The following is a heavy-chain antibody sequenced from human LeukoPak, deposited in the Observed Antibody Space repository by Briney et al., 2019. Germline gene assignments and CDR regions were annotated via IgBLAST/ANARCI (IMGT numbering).Heavy chain of an antibody. CDR1: GGSISSYY. J-gene: IGHJ5*02. D-gene: IGHD6-25*01. Sequence: KPSETLSLTCTVSGGSISSYYWSWIRQPPGKGLEWIGYIYYSGSTNHNPSLKSRVTISVDTSKNQFSLKLSSVTAADTAVYYCAREARRRNWFDPWGQGTLVTVSS. V-gene: IGHV4-59*01. CDR2: IYYSGST. CDR3: AREARRRNWFDP.